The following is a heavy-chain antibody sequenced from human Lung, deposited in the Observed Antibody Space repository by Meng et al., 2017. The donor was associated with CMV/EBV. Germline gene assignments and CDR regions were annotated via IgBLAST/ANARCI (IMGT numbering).Heavy chain of an antibody. CDR2: ISTGGGTI. J-gene: IGHJ4*02. CDR3: ARVKSSDFWSGYLDY. Sequence: GGSXRLSCAASGFTFSDYLMSWIRQAPGKGLEWISYISTGGGTIYFADSVKGRFTFSRDNAKNSVYLQINSLRAEDTAVYYCARVKSSDFWSGYLDYWGQGSLVTVSS. D-gene: IGHD3-3*01. V-gene: IGHV3-11*04. CDR1: GFTFSDYL.